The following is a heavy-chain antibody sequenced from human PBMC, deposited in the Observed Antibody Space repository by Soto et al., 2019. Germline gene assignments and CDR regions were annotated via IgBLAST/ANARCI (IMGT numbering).Heavy chain of an antibody. CDR3: ARMIAAAAWSAFDI. D-gene: IGHD6-13*01. V-gene: IGHV1-18*04. Sequence: QFQLVQPGAEVKKPGASVKVSCKASGYTFTSYGISWVRHAPGQVLDWMGWISAYNGNTNYAQKLQGRVTMTTDTSTSTAYMELRSLRSDDTAVYYCARMIAAAAWSAFDIWGQGTMVTVSS. CDR2: ISAYNGNT. J-gene: IGHJ3*02. CDR1: GYTFTSYG.